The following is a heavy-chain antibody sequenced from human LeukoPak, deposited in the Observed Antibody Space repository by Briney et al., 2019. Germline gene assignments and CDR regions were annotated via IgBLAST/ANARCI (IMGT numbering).Heavy chain of an antibody. J-gene: IGHJ4*02. CDR3: ATLRVGSYNY. CDR2: INPSGGST. CDR1: GYTFTSCY. D-gene: IGHD1-26*01. Sequence: ASVKVSRMASGYTFTSCYMHWVRQAPGQGLEWMGIINPSGGSTSYAQKFQGRVTMTRDTSTSTVYMELSSLRSEDTAVYYCATLRVGSYNYWGQGTLVTVSS. V-gene: IGHV1-46*01.